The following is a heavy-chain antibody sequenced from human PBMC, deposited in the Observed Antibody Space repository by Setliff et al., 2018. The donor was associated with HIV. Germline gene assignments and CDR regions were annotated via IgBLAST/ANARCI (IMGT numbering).Heavy chain of an antibody. Sequence: SGPTLVNPTQTLTLTCAFSGFSLTTSAVGVGWIRQPPGKALEWLALIYWDDDKRYRSSLKSRLTITKDTPKNQVVFTMTNMDPVDTATYYCAHSLYCSSSNCSGLLFDYWGQGTLVTVSS. D-gene: IGHD2-2*01. CDR1: GFSLTTSAVG. CDR3: AHSLYCSSSNCSGLLFDY. CDR2: IYWDDDK. J-gene: IGHJ4*02. V-gene: IGHV2-5*02.